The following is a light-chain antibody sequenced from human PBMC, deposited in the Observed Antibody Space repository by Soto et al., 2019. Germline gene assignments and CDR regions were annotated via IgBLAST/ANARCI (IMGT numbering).Light chain of an antibody. CDR2: EGS. CDR3: CPDAGSSTR. CDR1: SSDVGSYNL. J-gene: IGLJ2*01. Sequence: QSALTQPASVSGSPGQSITISCTGTSSDVGSYNLVSWYQQHPGKAPKLMIYEGSKRPSGVSNRFSGSKSGNTASLTISGLQAEDEADYYCCPDAGSSTRFGGGTQLTVL. V-gene: IGLV2-23*01.